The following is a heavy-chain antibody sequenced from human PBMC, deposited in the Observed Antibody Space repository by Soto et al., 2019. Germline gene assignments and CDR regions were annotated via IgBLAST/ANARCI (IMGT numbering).Heavy chain of an antibody. J-gene: IGHJ4*02. V-gene: IGHV4-34*01. CDR3: ARGPGVASNY. CDR1: GGSFSCYY. D-gene: IGHD5-12*01. CDR2: INHSGST. Sequence: SETLSLTCAVYGGSFSCYYWSWIRQPPGKGLEWIGEINHSGSTNYNPSLKSRVTISVDTSKNQFSLKLSSVTAADTAVYYCARGPGVASNYWGQGTLVTVSS.